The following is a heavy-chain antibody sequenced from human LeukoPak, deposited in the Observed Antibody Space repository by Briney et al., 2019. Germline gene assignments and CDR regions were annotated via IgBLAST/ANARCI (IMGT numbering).Heavy chain of an antibody. CDR1: GGSFSGYY. J-gene: IGHJ5*02. CDR2: INHSGST. D-gene: IGHD1-26*01. V-gene: IGHV4-34*01. CDR3: ARRSGSSFVRWFDP. Sequence: SETLSLTCAVYGGSFSGYYWSWIRQPPGKGLEWIGEINHSGSTNYNPSLKSRVTISVDTSKNQFSLKLTSVTAADTAVYFCARRSGSSFVRWFDPWGQGILVTVSS.